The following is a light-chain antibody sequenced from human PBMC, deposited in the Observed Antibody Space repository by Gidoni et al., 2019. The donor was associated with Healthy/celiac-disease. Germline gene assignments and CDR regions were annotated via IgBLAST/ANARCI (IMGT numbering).Light chain of an antibody. J-gene: IGKJ4*01. V-gene: IGKV3-20*01. CDR1: QSVSSSY. Sequence: EIVLTQSPGTLSLSPGERATLSCRASQSVSSSYLAWYQQKPGQAPRPLIYGASSRATGIPDRFSGSGSGTDFTLTISRLEPEDVAVYYCQQYGSSRSLTFGGGTKVEIK. CDR2: GAS. CDR3: QQYGSSRSLT.